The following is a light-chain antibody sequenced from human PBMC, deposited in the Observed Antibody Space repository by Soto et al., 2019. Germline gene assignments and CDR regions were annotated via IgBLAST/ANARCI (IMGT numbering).Light chain of an antibody. Sequence: DIQMTQSPSTLSASVGDRVTITCRASENINTWLAWYQQQPGKAPKLLIYKASSLQSGAPPRFSGTGSGTEFTLTSSSLQPDDFATYFCQPCKSYWTFGQGTKVELK. CDR3: QPCKSYWT. CDR1: ENINTW. J-gene: IGKJ1*01. V-gene: IGKV1-5*03. CDR2: KAS.